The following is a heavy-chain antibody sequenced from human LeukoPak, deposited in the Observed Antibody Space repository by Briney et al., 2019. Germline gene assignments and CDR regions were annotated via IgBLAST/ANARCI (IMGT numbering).Heavy chain of an antibody. Sequence: GGSLRLSCAASGSSFSSYGMHWVRQAPGKGLEWVAVISYDGSNKYYADSVKGRFTISRDNSKNTLYLQMNSLRAEDTAVYYCAKDRMIFGVVIRFRYFDYWGQGTLVTVSS. CDR3: AKDRMIFGVVIRFRYFDY. CDR2: ISYDGSNK. J-gene: IGHJ4*02. CDR1: GSSFSSYG. D-gene: IGHD3-3*01. V-gene: IGHV3-30*18.